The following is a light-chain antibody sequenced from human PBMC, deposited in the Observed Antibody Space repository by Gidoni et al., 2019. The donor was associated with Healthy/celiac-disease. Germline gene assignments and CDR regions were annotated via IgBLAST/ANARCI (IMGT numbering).Light chain of an antibody. V-gene: IGKV1-9*01. CDR1: QGISSY. J-gene: IGKJ5*01. CDR3: QQLNSYLGD. Sequence: DIQLTQSPSFLSASVGDRVTITCRASQGISSYLAWYQQKPGKAPKLLIYAPSTLQSGVPSRFSGRGSGTEFTLTISSLQPEDFATYYCQQLNSYLGDFGQGTRLEIK. CDR2: APS.